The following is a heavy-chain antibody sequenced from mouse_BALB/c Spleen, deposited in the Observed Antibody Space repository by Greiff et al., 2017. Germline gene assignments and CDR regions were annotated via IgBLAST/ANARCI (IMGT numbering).Heavy chain of an antibody. CDR1: GYTFTSYV. Sequence: EVKLQESGPELVKPGASVKMSCKASGYTFTSYVMHWVKQKPGQGLEWIGYINPYNDGTKYNEKFKGKATLTSDKSSSTAYMELSSLTSEDSAVYYCARYDYDDGYAMDYWGQGTSVTVSS. J-gene: IGHJ4*01. CDR3: ARYDYDDGYAMDY. V-gene: IGHV1-14*01. D-gene: IGHD2-4*01. CDR2: INPYNDGT.